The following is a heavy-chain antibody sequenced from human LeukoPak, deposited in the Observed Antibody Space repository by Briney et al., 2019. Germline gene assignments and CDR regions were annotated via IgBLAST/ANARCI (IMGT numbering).Heavy chain of an antibody. CDR3: ARGDDYKSTLFDY. J-gene: IGHJ4*02. CDR2: ISSGGST. Sequence: ETLSLTCTVSGGSVNSGRYYWSWIRQSPGKGLEWIGYISSGGSTNYNPSLKSRVTISIDTSKNQFSLKLTSATAADTAVYYCARGDDYKSTLFDYWGQGTLVTVSS. D-gene: IGHD5-12*01. V-gene: IGHV4-61*01. CDR1: GGSVNSGRYY.